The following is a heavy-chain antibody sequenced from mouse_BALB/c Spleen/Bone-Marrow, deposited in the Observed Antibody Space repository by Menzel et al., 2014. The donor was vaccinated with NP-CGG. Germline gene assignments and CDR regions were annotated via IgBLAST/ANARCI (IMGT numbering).Heavy chain of an antibody. Sequence: VQLQQSGPELVKPGASVKISCKASGYAFSSSWMNWVKQRPGQGLEWIGRIYPGDGDTNYNAKFKGKATMTADKSPSLAYMQLRTLTSVDSAVYFCARHAYGNSYWYFDVWGAGTTVTVSS. CDR1: GYAFSSSW. D-gene: IGHD2-1*01. V-gene: IGHV1-82*01. J-gene: IGHJ1*01. CDR3: ARHAYGNSYWYFDV. CDR2: IYPGDGDT.